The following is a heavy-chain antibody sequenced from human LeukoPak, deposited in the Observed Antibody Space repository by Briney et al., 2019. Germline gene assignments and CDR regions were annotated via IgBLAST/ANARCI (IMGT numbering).Heavy chain of an antibody. CDR3: AKESVPYSGSYTT. V-gene: IGHV1-46*01. D-gene: IGHD1-26*01. CDR2: INPSSGST. CDR1: GYTFTSYY. J-gene: IGHJ5*02. Sequence: ASVKVSCKASGYTFTSYYMHWVRQAPGQGLEWMGIINPSSGSTSYAQKFQGRVTMTRDTSTSTVYMELSSLRSEDTAVYYCAKESVPYSGSYTTWGQRTLVTVSS.